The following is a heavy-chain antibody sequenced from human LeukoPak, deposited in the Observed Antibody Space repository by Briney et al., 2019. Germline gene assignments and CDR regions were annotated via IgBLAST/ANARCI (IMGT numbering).Heavy chain of an antibody. CDR3: ATDIVVVPAAIETDY. CDR1: GFTFSSYS. CDR2: ISSSSSYI. J-gene: IGHJ4*02. Sequence: GGSLRLSCAASGFTFSSYSMSWVRQAPGKGLEWVSSISSSSSYIYYADSVKGRFTISRDNAKNSLYLQMNSLRAEDTAVYYCATDIVVVPAAIETDYWGQGTLVTVSS. D-gene: IGHD2-2*02. V-gene: IGHV3-21*01.